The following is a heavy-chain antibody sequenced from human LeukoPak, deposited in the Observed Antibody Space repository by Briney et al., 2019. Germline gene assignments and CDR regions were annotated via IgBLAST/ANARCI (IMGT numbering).Heavy chain of an antibody. J-gene: IGHJ3*02. V-gene: IGHV1-69-2*01. CDR2: VDPEDGET. D-gene: IGHD2-2*01. Sequence: ASVKVSCKDSGYTFTDYYMHWLQQAPRKGLEWMGLVDPEDGETIYAEKFQGRVTITADTSTDTAYMELSSLRSEDTVVYYCATSRVPAAKMNAFDIWGQGTMVTVS. CDR3: ATSRVPAAKMNAFDI. CDR1: GYTFTDYY.